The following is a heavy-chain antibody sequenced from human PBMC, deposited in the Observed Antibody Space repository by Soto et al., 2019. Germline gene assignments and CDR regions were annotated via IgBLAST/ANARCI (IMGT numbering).Heavy chain of an antibody. CDR2: IIPIFGTA. Sequence: SVKVSCKASGGTFSSYAISWVRQAPGQGLEWMGGIIPIFGTANYAQKFQGRVTITADESTSTAYMELSSLRSEDTAVYYCASKVSGAKSRWFDPWGQGTLVTVSS. CDR3: ASKVSGAKSRWFDP. J-gene: IGHJ5*02. V-gene: IGHV1-69*13. CDR1: GGTFSSYA. D-gene: IGHD3-10*01.